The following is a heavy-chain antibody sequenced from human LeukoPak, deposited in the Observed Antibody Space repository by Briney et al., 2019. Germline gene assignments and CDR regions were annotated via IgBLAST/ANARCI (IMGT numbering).Heavy chain of an antibody. CDR2: IIPIFGTA. Sequence: SVKVSCKASGGTFISYAISWVRQAPGQGLEWMGGIIPIFGTANYAQKFQGRVTITADESTSTAYMELSSLRSEDTAVYYCARARGVVVAATFGMGVWGQGTTVTVSS. V-gene: IGHV1-69*13. CDR3: ARARGVVVAATFGMGV. J-gene: IGHJ6*02. CDR1: GGTFISYA. D-gene: IGHD2-15*01.